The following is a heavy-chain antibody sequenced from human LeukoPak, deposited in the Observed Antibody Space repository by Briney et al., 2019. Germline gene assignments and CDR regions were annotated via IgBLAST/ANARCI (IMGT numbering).Heavy chain of an antibody. CDR3: ARVGDGDQVLDY. Sequence: GGSLRLSCAASGFSVSTNYMGWVRQAPGKGLEWVSVIYSDGGTHYAESVKGRLTISRDNSKNTLYLQMNSLRAEDTAVYYCARVGDGDQVLDYWGQGTLVTVSS. CDR2: IYSDGGT. CDR1: GFSVSTNY. V-gene: IGHV3-66*02. D-gene: IGHD4-17*01. J-gene: IGHJ4*02.